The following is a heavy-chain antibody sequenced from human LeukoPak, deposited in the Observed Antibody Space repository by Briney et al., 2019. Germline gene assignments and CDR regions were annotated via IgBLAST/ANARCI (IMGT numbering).Heavy chain of an antibody. CDR1: GFTGSSNY. J-gene: IGHJ6*03. V-gene: IGHV3-53*01. CDR3: ARVRIRMDGVVVGFYMDV. Sequence: GGSLRLSCAASGFTGSSNYMSWVRQAPWKGLEWDSGFYSGGSTSYADSVKGRFTISRDNSKNTLYLQMKSLRAEDTAVYYCARVRIRMDGVVVGFYMDVWGKGTTVIVSS. CDR2: FYSGGST. D-gene: IGHD2-15*01.